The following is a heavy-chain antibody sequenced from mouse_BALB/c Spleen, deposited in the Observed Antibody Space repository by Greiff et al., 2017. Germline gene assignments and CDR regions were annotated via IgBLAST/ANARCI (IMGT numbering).Heavy chain of an antibody. CDR2: ISYSGST. CDR1: GYSITSDYA. Sequence: EVHLVESGPGLVKPSQSLSLTCTVTGYSITSDYAWNWIRQFPGNKLEWMGYISYSGSTSYNPSLKSRISITRDTSKNQFFLQLNSVTTEDTATYYCARFITTALFDYWGQGTTLTVSA. CDR3: ARFITTALFDY. J-gene: IGHJ2*01. V-gene: IGHV3-2*02. D-gene: IGHD1-2*01.